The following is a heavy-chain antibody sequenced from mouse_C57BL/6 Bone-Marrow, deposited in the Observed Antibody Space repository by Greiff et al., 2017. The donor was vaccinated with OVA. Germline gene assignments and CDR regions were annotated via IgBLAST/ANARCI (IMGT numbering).Heavy chain of an antibody. CDR2: IRLKSDNYAT. J-gene: IGHJ1*03. CDR3: TRGLSYWYFDV. D-gene: IGHD2-2*01. Sequence: EVMLVESGGGLVQPGGSMKLSCVASGFTFSNYWMNWVRQSPEKGLEWVAQIRLKSDNYATHYAESVKGRFTISRDDSKSSVYLQMNNLRAEDTGIYYCTRGLSYWYFDVWGTGTTVTVSS. CDR1: GFTFSNYW. V-gene: IGHV6-3*01.